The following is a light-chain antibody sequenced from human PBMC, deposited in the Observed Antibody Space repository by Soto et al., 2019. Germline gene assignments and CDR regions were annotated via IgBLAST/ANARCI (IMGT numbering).Light chain of an antibody. Sequence: EIVLTQSPGTLSLSPGERATLSCRASQIVSSTCLNWYQHKPGKAPRRLIYGASIRAIGIADRFSGSGSGTDFTLTSSRLEPQDFAVYYCQYYGSSPRVTFGGGTKVEI. CDR3: QYYGSSPRVT. CDR2: GAS. CDR1: QIVSSTC. V-gene: IGKV3-20*01. J-gene: IGKJ4*01.